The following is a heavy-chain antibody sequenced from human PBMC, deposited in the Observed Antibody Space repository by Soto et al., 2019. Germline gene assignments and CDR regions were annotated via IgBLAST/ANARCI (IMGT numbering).Heavy chain of an antibody. D-gene: IGHD6-19*01. V-gene: IGHV1-8*01. CDR3: ASPGHTAVADYYFDY. J-gene: IGHJ4*02. CDR1: GYTFTSYD. CDR2: MNPNIGTT. Sequence: GASVKVSCKASGYTFTSYDINWVRQATGQGLEWMGGMNPNIGTTDYAQKFQGRVTITTDVSTSTAYMELSSLRSEDTAVYYCASPGHTAVADYYFDYWGQGTLVTVSS.